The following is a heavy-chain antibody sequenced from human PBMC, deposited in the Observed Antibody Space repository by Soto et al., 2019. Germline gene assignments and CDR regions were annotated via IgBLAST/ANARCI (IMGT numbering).Heavy chain of an antibody. CDR1: GFTFDDYA. D-gene: IGHD5-12*01. CDR2: ISWNSGSI. CDR3: AKGKVEMATPGRIDY. J-gene: IGHJ4*02. V-gene: IGHV3-9*01. Sequence: EVQLVESGGGLVQPGRSLRLSCAASGFTFDDYAMHWVRQAPGKGLEWVSGISWNSGSIGYADSVKGRFTISRDNAKNSLYLQMNSLRAEDTALYYCAKGKVEMATPGRIDYWGQGTLVTVSS.